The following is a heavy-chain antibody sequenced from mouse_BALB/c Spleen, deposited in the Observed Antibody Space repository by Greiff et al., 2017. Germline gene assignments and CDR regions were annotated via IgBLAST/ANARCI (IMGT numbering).Heavy chain of an antibody. J-gene: IGHJ1*01. V-gene: IGHV1-82*01. CDR2: IYPGDGDT. D-gene: IGHD1-1*01. CDR3: ARSGYYGSSYWYFDV. CDR1: GYAFSSSW. Sequence: QVQLQQSGPELVKPGASVKISCKASGYAFSSSWMNWVKQRPGQGLEWIGRIYPGDGDTNYNGKFKGKATLTADKSSSTAYMQLSSLTSVDSAVYFCARSGYYGSSYWYFDVWGAGTTVTVSS.